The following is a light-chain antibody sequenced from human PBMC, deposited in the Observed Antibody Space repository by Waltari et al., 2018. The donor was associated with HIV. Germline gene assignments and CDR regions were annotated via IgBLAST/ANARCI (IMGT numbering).Light chain of an antibody. CDR2: QDS. V-gene: IGLV3-1*01. CDR1: KLGDKY. J-gene: IGLJ2*01. CDR3: QAWDSSTVV. Sequence: SYELTQPPSVSVSPGQTASITCSGDKLGDKYACWYKQKPGQSPVLVIYQDSKRPSGIPERLSGSNSGNTATLTISGTQAMDEADYYCQAWDSSTVVFGGGTKLTVL.